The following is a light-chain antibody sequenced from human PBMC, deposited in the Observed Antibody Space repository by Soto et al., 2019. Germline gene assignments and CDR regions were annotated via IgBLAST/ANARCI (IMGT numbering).Light chain of an antibody. V-gene: IGLV6-57*04. CDR3: QSYDSSNQGV. J-gene: IGLJ2*01. CDR2: EDN. CDR1: SGSIASNY. Sequence: FMLTQPHSVSESPGKTVTISCTRSSGSIASNYVQWYQQRPGSAPTTVIYEDNQRPSGVPDRFSGSIDSSSNSASLTISGLKTEDEADYYCQSYDSSNQGVFGGGTPLTVL.